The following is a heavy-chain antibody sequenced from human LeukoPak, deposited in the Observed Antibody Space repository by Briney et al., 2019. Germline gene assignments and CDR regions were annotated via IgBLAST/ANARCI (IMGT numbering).Heavy chain of an antibody. V-gene: IGHV4-39*07. CDR1: GGSISSSSYY. J-gene: IGHJ1*01. CDR3: ARERWVRGSSGFQH. CDR2: IYYSGST. Sequence: SETLSLTCTVSGGSISSSSYYWGWIRQPPGKGLEWIGSIYYSGSTYYNPSLKSRVTISVDTSKNQFSLNLSSVTAADTAVYYCARERWVRGSSGFQHWGQGTLVTVSS. D-gene: IGHD6-25*01.